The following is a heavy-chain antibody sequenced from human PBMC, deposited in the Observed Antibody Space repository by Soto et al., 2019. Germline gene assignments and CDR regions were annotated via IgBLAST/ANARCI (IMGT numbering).Heavy chain of an antibody. D-gene: IGHD1-1*01. CDR3: ARNRLETPKRHYFDY. CDR1: GGSLRSYY. J-gene: IGHJ4*02. Sequence: SETLSLTCTVSGGSLRSYYWSWIRQPPGEGLDWIGHIFYSGSTKYNPSLKSRVTISVDTSKNQFSLKLNSVTAADTAVYYCARNRLETPKRHYFDYWGQGTLVTVSS. CDR2: IFYSGST. V-gene: IGHV4-59*12.